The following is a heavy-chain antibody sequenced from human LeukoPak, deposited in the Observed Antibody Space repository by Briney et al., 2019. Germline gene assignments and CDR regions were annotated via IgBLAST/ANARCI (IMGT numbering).Heavy chain of an antibody. J-gene: IGHJ4*02. Sequence: PSETLSLTCAVYGGSFSGYYWSWIRQPPGKGLEWIGEINHSGTTNYNPSLKSRVTISVEESKNEFSLKLNSVTAADTAVYYCARAFLVGYSPEEYFFDYWGQGTLVTVSS. D-gene: IGHD2-15*01. CDR2: INHSGTT. V-gene: IGHV4-34*01. CDR1: GGSFSGYY. CDR3: ARAFLVGYSPEEYFFDY.